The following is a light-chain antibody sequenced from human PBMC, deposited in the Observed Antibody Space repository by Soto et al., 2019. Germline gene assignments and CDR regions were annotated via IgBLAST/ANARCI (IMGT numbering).Light chain of an antibody. CDR3: QQRSYPIT. J-gene: IGKJ5*01. V-gene: IGKV1-13*02. Sequence: AIQLTQSPSSLSASVGDRVIITCRASQGIHTALAWYQQKPGNAPMLLIYDASTVEAGVPSRFSGSGSGTDFTLTISSLEPEDFAVYYCQQRSYPITFGQGTRLEIK. CDR1: QGIHTA. CDR2: DAS.